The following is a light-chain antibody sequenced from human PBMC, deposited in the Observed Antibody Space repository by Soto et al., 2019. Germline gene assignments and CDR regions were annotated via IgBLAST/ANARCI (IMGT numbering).Light chain of an antibody. Sequence: EIVLTQSPATLSSFPGDRVTLSCRASQAVNTRLAWYQHKPGQAPRLLIYLTSNRAAGIPARFSGSGSGTYFTLTISDVEPEDFAVYYCHQRQSWHRTFGQGTKLDIK. CDR1: QAVNTR. CDR2: LTS. J-gene: IGKJ1*01. CDR3: HQRQSWHRT. V-gene: IGKV3D-11*01.